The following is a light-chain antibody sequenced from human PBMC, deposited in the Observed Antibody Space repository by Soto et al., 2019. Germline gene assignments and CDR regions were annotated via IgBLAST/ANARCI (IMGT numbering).Light chain of an antibody. J-gene: IGKJ1*01. CDR1: QGFSSN. V-gene: IGKV3-15*01. CDR3: QQYSDWPRT. Sequence: EILMTQSPATLSVSPGERATLSCRASQGFSSNLAWYQQKPGQAPRLLIYGASTRATGIPARFSGSGSVTEFTLTISSLQSEDFAVYYCQQYSDWPRTFGQGTKVEI. CDR2: GAS.